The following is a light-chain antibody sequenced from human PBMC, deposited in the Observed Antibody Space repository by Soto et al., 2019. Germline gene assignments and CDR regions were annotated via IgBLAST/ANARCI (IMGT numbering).Light chain of an antibody. Sequence: QSALTQPASVSGSPGQSITISCTGTSSDVGGYNYVCWYQQHSGKAPKLMIYDVSNRPSGVSNRFSGSKSGNTASLTISGLQAEDEADYYCSSYTSSSTLVFGGGTKLTVL. CDR2: DVS. CDR1: SSDVGGYNY. J-gene: IGLJ2*01. CDR3: SSYTSSSTLV. V-gene: IGLV2-14*01.